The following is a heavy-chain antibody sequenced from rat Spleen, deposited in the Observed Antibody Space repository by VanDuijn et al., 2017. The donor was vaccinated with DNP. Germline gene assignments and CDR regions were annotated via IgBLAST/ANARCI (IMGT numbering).Heavy chain of an antibody. D-gene: IGHD3-1*01. J-gene: IGHJ1*01. CDR3: ARGSTSIYWYFDF. CDR2: ISTSGGST. CDR1: GFTFSDYY. V-gene: IGHV5-25*01. Sequence: EVQLVESGGGLVQPGRSLKLSCAASGFTFSDYYMAWVRQAPTKGLELVATISTSGGSTYYRDSVKGRFTISRDDAKSSLYLQMNSLKSEDTATYYCARGSTSIYWYFDFWGPGTMVTVSS.